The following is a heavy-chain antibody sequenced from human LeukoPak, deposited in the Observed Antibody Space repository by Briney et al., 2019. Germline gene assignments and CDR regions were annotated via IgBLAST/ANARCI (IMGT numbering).Heavy chain of an antibody. CDR3: ARGPGLAARIDY. CDR1: GGSISSSTDY. Sequence: PSETLSLTCTVSGGSISSSTDYWGWIRQPPGKGLEWIGSIYYSGSTYYNPSLRSRVTISVDTSKNQFSLKLSSVTAADTAVYYCARGPGLAARIDYWGQGTLVTVSS. V-gene: IGHV4-39*01. D-gene: IGHD6-6*01. J-gene: IGHJ4*02. CDR2: IYYSGST.